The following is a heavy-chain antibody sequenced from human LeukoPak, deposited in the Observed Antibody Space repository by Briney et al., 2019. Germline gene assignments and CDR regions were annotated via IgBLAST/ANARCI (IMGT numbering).Heavy chain of an antibody. CDR3: ATPTGSYPGGFDN. CDR1: GGTFSSYA. D-gene: IGHD1-26*01. V-gene: IGHV1-69*04. CDR2: IIPILGIA. Sequence: GASVKVSCKASGGTFSSYAISWVRQAPGQGLEWMGRIIPILGIANYAQKFQGRVTITADKSTSTAYMELNSLRVEDTAIYYCATPTGSYPGGFDNWGQGTPVTVSS. J-gene: IGHJ4*02.